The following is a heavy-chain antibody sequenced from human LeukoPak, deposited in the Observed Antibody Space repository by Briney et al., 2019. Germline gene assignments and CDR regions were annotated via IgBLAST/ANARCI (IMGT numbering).Heavy chain of an antibody. D-gene: IGHD3-10*01. J-gene: IGHJ5*02. CDR2: IYYSGST. Sequence: PSETLSLTCTVSGGSISSSSYYWGWIRQPPGKGLGWIGSIYYSGSTYYNPSLKSRVTISIDTSKNQFSLKLNSVTAADTAMYYCARLEYLYGSGSYYNHWGQGTLVTVSS. CDR3: ARLEYLYGSGSYYNH. V-gene: IGHV4-39*07. CDR1: GGSISSSSYY.